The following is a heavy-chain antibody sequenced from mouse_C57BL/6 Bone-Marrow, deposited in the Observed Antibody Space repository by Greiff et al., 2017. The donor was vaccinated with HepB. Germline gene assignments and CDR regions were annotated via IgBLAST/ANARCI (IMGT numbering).Heavy chain of an antibody. Sequence: LEESGPELVKPGASVKISCKASGYAFSSSWMNWVKQRPGKGLEWIGRIYPGDGDTNYNGKFKGKATLTADKSSSTAYMQLSSLTSEDSAVYFCASPVVAPYFDYWGQGTTLTVSS. CDR2: IYPGDGDT. J-gene: IGHJ2*01. V-gene: IGHV1-82*01. CDR1: GYAFSSSW. CDR3: ASPVVAPYFDY. D-gene: IGHD1-1*01.